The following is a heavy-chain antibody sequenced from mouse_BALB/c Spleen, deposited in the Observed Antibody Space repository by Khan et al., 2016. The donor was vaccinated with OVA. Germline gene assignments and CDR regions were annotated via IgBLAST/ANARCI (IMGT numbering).Heavy chain of an antibody. CDR1: GYSFTGYF. Sequence: EVQLQQSGPELVKPGASVKISCKASGYSFTGYFMNWVMQSHGKSLEWIGRINPHIGETLYNQKFKGKATLTVDESSRTVHMELRSLASEDPAVYDCARKNGSDFDYWGQGTTLTVSS. D-gene: IGHD1-1*01. CDR2: INPHIGET. J-gene: IGHJ2*01. CDR3: ARKNGSDFDY. V-gene: IGHV1-20*02.